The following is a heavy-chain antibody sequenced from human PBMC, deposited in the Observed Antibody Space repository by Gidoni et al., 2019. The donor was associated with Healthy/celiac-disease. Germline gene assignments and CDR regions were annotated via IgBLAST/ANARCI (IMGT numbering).Heavy chain of an antibody. J-gene: IGHJ4*02. D-gene: IGHD2-15*01. CDR3: ARGGPLVVVATFDY. CDR1: GDSISSNF. V-gene: IGHV4-59*01. CDR2: IDYSGST. Sequence: QVQLQESGPGLVKPSETLSLTCSVSGDSISSNFWSWIRQPPGKGLEWIGYIDYSGSTNYNPSLKSRVTISADTSKNQFSLKLSSVTAADTAVYFCARGGPLVVVATFDYWGQGTLVTVSS.